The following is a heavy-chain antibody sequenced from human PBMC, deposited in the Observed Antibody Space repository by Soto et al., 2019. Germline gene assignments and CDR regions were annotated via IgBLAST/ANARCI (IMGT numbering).Heavy chain of an antibody. CDR1: GFTFSSYA. D-gene: IGHD6-13*01. Sequence: GGSLRLSCAASGFTFSSYAMSWVRQAPGKGLEWVSAISGSGGSTYYADSVKGRFTISRDNSKKTLYLQMNSLRAEDTAVYYCAKDLSVAVAGTIDXWGQVTLFTVSX. V-gene: IGHV3-23*01. CDR2: ISGSGGST. CDR3: AKDLSVAVAGTIDX. J-gene: IGHJ4*02.